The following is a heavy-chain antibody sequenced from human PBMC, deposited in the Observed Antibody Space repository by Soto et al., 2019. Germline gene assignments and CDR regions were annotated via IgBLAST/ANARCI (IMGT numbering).Heavy chain of an antibody. J-gene: IGHJ5*02. D-gene: IGHD2-2*01. V-gene: IGHV4-30-2*01. CDR2: IYHSGST. Sequence: SETLSLTCAVSGGSISSGGYSWSWIRQPPGKGLEWIGYIYHSGSTYYNPSLKSRVTIAVDRSKNQFSLKLSSVTAADTAVYYCARVPDRWGQGTLVTVS. CDR3: ARVPDR. CDR1: GGSISSGGYS.